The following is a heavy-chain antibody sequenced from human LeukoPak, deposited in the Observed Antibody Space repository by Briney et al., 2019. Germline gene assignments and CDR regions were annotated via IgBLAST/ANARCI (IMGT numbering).Heavy chain of an antibody. CDR3: ARDSRYGYSNDY. CDR2: ISSSLTYT. D-gene: IGHD5-18*01. CDR1: RFTSTDYY. Sequence: PGGSLRLSCAPYRFTSTDYYMSWIRPDPGKGLEWVASISSSLTYTYYADSVKGRFTISRDNAKNSLYLQMNSLRAEDTAVYYCARDSRYGYSNDYWGQGTLVTVFS. J-gene: IGHJ4*02. V-gene: IGHV3-11*06.